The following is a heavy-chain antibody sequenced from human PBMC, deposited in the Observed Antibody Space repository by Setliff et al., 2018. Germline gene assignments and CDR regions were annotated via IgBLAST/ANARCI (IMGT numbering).Heavy chain of an antibody. CDR3: ARGRAGHSGH. V-gene: IGHV4-31*03. D-gene: IGHD6-19*01. CDR1: GGSISSGGYY. Sequence: SETLSLTCTVSGGSISSGGYYWSWIRQHPGKGLEWIGYIYYSGSTSYYNPSLKSRVTISVDTSKNQFSLKRSSVTAADTAVYYCARGRAGHSGHWGQGALVTVSS. CDR2: IYYSGSTS. J-gene: IGHJ4*02.